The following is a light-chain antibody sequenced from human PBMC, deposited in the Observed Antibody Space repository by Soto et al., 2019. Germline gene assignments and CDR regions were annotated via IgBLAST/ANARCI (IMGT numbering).Light chain of an antibody. Sequence: QSALTQPASVSGSPGQSITISCTGTSSDVGGYNYVSWYQQHPGKAPKLMIYEVSYRPSGVSNRFSGSKSGNTASLTISGLQAEDEADYYCSSYTSSSTLVFGTGTKFTVL. J-gene: IGLJ1*01. CDR2: EVS. CDR3: SSYTSSSTLV. V-gene: IGLV2-14*01. CDR1: SSDVGGYNY.